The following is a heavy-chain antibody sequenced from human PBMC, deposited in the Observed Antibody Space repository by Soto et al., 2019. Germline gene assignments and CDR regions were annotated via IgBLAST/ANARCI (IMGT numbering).Heavy chain of an antibody. CDR2: ISSSSSYI. J-gene: IGHJ2*01. D-gene: IGHD4-17*01. Sequence: EVQLVESGGGLVKPGGSLRLSCAASGFTFSSYSMNWVRQAPGKGLEWVSSISSSSSYIYYADSVKGRFTISRDNAKNSLYLQMNSLRAEDTAVYYCARYGRNYGDYAYWYFDLWGRGTLVTVSS. CDR1: GFTFSSYS. V-gene: IGHV3-21*01. CDR3: ARYGRNYGDYAYWYFDL.